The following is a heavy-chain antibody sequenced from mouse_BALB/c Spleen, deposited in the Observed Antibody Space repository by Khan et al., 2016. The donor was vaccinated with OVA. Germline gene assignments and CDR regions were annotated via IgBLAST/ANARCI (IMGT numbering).Heavy chain of an antibody. CDR3: ARGNYYGYYFDY. D-gene: IGHD1-1*01. J-gene: IGHJ2*01. Sequence: SGPGLVKPSQSLSLTCTVTGYSITSGYAWNWIRQFPGNKLEWMGYISYSGVTSYTPSLKSRISITRDTSKNQFFLQLNSVTTEDTVTYYCARGNYYGYYFDYWGQGTTLTVSS. V-gene: IGHV3-2*02. CDR1: GYSITSGYA. CDR2: ISYSGVT.